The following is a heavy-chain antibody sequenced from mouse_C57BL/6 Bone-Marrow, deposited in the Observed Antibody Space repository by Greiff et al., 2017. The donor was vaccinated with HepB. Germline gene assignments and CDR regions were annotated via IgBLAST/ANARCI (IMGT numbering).Heavy chain of an antibody. V-gene: IGHV14-2*01. CDR3: ARWVRYGSSYHYAMDY. J-gene: IGHJ4*01. Sequence: VQLKESGAELVKPGASVKLSCTASGFNIKDYYMHWVKQRTEQGLEWIGRIDPEDGETKYAPKFQGKATITADTSSNTAYLQLSSLTSEDTAVYYCARWVRYGSSYHYAMDYWGQGTSVTVSS. D-gene: IGHD1-1*01. CDR2: IDPEDGET. CDR1: GFNIKDYY.